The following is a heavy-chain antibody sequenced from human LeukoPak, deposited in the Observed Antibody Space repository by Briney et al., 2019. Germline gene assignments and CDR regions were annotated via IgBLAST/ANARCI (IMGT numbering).Heavy chain of an antibody. CDR2: ISAYNGNT. J-gene: IGHJ5*02. CDR3: ARDLGSYSNYGTNWFDP. V-gene: IGHV1-18*04. D-gene: IGHD4-11*01. CDR1: GYSFTSNY. Sequence: GASVKVSCKASGYSFTSNYIHWVRQAPGQGLEWMGWISAYNGNTNYAQKLQGRVTMTTDTSTSTAYMELRSLRSDDTAVYYCARDLGSYSNYGTNWFDPWGQGTLVTVSS.